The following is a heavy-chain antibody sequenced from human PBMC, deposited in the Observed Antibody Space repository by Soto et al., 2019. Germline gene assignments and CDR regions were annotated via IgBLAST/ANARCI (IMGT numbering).Heavy chain of an antibody. Sequence: EVRLLDSGGGLVQPGGSLTLSCAASGFTFSSYAMSWVRQAPGKGLEWVSTLSDTTYYADSVRGRFTISRDNSENTLYLKRNSRRVENTAVYFWARSLGQSSHFFDHWGQGPLVTASS. J-gene: IGHJ4*02. CDR3: ARSLGQSSHFFDH. V-gene: IGHV3-23*01. CDR2: LSDTT. CDR1: GFTFSSYA. D-gene: IGHD2-15*01.